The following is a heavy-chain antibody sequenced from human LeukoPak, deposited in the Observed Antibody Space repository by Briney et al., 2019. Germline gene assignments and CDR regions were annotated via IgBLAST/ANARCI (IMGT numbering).Heavy chain of an antibody. V-gene: IGHV3-48*01. Sequence: GRSLRLSCAASGFTFSTYSMNWVRQAPGKGLEWISYISGSTSVIYYADSVKGRFTISRDNAKNSLYLQMNSLRAEDTAVYYCARENYYDSSGYWTSFNYWGQGTLVTVSS. J-gene: IGHJ4*02. CDR3: ARENYYDSSGYWTSFNY. CDR2: ISGSTSVI. CDR1: GFTFSTYS. D-gene: IGHD3-22*01.